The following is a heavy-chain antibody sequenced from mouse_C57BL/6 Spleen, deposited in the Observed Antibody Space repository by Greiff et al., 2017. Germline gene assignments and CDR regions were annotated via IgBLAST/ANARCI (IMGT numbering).Heavy chain of an antibody. J-gene: IGHJ2*01. CDR3: ASGGDDYHFYYLDY. CDR2: IHPNSGST. V-gene: IGHV1-64*01. Sequence: QVQLQQSGAELVKPGASVKLSCKASGYTFTSYWMHWVKQRPGQGLEWIGMIHPNSGSTNYNEKFKSKATLTVDKSSSTAYMQLSSLTSEDSAVYDVASGGDDYHFYYLDYWGQGTTLTVSS. D-gene: IGHD2-4*01. CDR1: GYTFTSYW.